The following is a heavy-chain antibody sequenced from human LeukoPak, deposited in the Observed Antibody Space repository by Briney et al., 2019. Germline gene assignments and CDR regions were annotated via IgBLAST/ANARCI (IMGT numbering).Heavy chain of an antibody. CDR1: GGSISSYY. D-gene: IGHD3-10*01. J-gene: IGHJ4*02. CDR3: ARGLWFGDENPPYFDY. V-gene: IGHV4-4*07. Sequence: SETLSLTCTVCGGSISSYYWSWIRQPAGKGLEWIGRIYTSESTNYNPSLKSRVTISVDTSRNQFSLKLSSVTAADTAVYYCARGLWFGDENPPYFDYWGQGILVTVSS. CDR2: IYTSEST.